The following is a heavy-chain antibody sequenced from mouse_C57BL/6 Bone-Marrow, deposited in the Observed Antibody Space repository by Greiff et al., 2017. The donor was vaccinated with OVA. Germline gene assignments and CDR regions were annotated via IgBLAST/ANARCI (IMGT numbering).Heavy chain of an antibody. Sequence: VQLQQSGAELVRPGASVKLSCTASGFNIKDDYMHWVKQRPDQGLEWIGWIDPENGDTEYASKFQGKATITADTSSNTAYLQLSSLTSEDTAVYYCTLTLGDYWGQGTTLTVSS. CDR3: TLTLGDY. V-gene: IGHV14-4*01. CDR2: IDPENGDT. CDR1: GFNIKDDY. J-gene: IGHJ2*01. D-gene: IGHD4-1*01.